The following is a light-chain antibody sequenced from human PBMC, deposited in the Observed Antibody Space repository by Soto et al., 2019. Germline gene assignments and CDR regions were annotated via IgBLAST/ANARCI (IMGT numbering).Light chain of an antibody. Sequence: QSVLTRPASVSGSPGQSITMSCTGTSSDVGGYNYVSWSQQHPGKAPKLMIYEVSNRPSGVSNRFSGSKSGNTASLTISGLQAEDEADYYCSSYTTTNTYVFGTGTKVT. J-gene: IGLJ1*01. CDR2: EVS. V-gene: IGLV2-14*01. CDR1: SSDVGGYNY. CDR3: SSYTTTNTYV.